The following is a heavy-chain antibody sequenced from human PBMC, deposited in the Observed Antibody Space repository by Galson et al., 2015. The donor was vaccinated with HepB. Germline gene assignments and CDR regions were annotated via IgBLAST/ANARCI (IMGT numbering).Heavy chain of an antibody. J-gene: IGHJ4*02. CDR1: GFSFSRYW. V-gene: IGHV3-74*01. CDR3: ANLKPYYDILTGYPHRDY. CDR2: INGDGRTT. Sequence: SLRLSCAASGFSFSRYWMHWVRQAPGKGLVWVSRINGDGRTTSYADSVKGRFTISSDNAKNTLYLQMNSLRAEDTAVYYCANLKPYYDILTGYPHRDYWGQGILVTVSS. D-gene: IGHD3-9*01.